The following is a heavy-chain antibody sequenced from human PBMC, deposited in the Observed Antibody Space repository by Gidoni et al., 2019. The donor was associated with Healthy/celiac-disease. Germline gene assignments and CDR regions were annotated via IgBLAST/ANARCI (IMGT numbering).Heavy chain of an antibody. Sequence: EVQLVESGGGLVKPGGSLRLSCAASGFTFSNAWMRWVRQAPGKGLEWVGRIKSKTDGGTTDYAAPVKGRFTISRDDSKNTLYLQMNSLKTEDTAVYYCTTDTTAGTNYYYYYGMDVWGQGTTVTVSS. CDR3: TTDTTAGTNYYYYYGMDV. D-gene: IGHD6-13*01. CDR2: IKSKTDGGTT. CDR1: GFTFSNAW. V-gene: IGHV3-15*01. J-gene: IGHJ6*02.